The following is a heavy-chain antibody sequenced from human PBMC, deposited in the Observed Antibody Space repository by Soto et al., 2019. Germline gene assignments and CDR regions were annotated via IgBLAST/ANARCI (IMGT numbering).Heavy chain of an antibody. J-gene: IGHJ4*02. Sequence: QVQLVQSGAEVKKPGASVKVSCKASGYTFTSYGISWVRQAPGQGLEWMGWISAYNGNTNYAQKLQGRVTMTTDTSTSPAYMELRSLRSDDTAVYYCASPVRGSGRYLPFDYWGQGTLVTVSS. D-gene: IGHD3-10*01. CDR3: ASPVRGSGRYLPFDY. CDR1: GYTFTSYG. V-gene: IGHV1-18*01. CDR2: ISAYNGNT.